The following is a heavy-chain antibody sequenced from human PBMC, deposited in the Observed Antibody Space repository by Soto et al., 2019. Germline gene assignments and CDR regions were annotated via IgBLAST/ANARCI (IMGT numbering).Heavy chain of an antibody. CDR2: VYHSGST. D-gene: IGHD6-6*01. V-gene: IGHV4-59*01. Sequence: SETLSLTCIVSGGPMINYYWNWIRQPPGRGLEWIGYVYHSGSTNYNPSLKSRVSMSVDVSRNHFSLTLHSVTAADTAVYFCTSSYSTSSSPDYWGQGTLVTVSS. J-gene: IGHJ4*02. CDR3: TSSYSTSSSPDY. CDR1: GGPMINYY.